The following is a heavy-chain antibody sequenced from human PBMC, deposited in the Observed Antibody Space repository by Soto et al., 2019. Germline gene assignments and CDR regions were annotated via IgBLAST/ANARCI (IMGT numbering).Heavy chain of an antibody. Sequence: GSVKVSCKASGYTFTSYAMHWVRQAPGQRLEWMGWINAGNGNTKYSQKFQGRVTITRDTSASTAYMELSSLRSEDTAVYYCASCPQNCITTSPCCLFFDYWGQGTQVTVSS. J-gene: IGHJ4*02. CDR2: INAGNGNT. D-gene: IGHD2-2*01. V-gene: IGHV1-3*01. CDR1: GYTFTSYA. CDR3: ASCPQNCITTSPCCLFFDY.